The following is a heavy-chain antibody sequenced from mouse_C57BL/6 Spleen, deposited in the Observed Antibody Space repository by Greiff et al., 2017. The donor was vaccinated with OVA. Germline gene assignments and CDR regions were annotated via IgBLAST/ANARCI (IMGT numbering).Heavy chain of an antibody. Sequence: VHVKQSGPELVKPGASVKISCKASGYSFTDYNMNWVKQSNGKSLEWIGVINPNYGTTSYNQKFKGKATLTVDQSSSTAYMQLNSLTSEDSAVYYCARGPSTTVVPYYFDYWGQGTTLTVSS. CDR2: INPNYGTT. CDR1: GYSFTDYN. J-gene: IGHJ2*01. CDR3: ARGPSTTVVPYYFDY. V-gene: IGHV1-39*01. D-gene: IGHD1-1*01.